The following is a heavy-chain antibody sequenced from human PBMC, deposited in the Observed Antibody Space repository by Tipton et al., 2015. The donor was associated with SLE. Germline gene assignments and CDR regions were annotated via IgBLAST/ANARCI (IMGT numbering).Heavy chain of an antibody. CDR1: GGSFSTYY. D-gene: IGHD1-7*01. V-gene: IGHV4-34*01. CDR3: ARTNWNYIAFNI. J-gene: IGHJ3*02. CDR2: INYSGST. Sequence: TLSLTCAVYGGSFSTYYWSWIRQPPGKGLEWIGEINYSGSTNYSPSLKSRVIISVDTSKNQLSLRLSNVTAADTAVYYCARTNWNYIAFNIWSQGTLVTVSS.